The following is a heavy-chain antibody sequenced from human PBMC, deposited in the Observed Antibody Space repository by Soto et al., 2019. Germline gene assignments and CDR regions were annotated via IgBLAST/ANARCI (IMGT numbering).Heavy chain of an antibody. J-gene: IGHJ4*02. CDR2: ISGSGAST. CDR1: GFTFSSYA. V-gene: IGHV3-23*01. D-gene: IGHD6-19*01. CDR3: AKDSSTQWLVLGCFDC. Sequence: GGSLRLSCAASGFTFSSYAMSWVRQAPGEGLEWVSDISGSGASTYYADSVKGRFTISRDNSKNTLYLQMNSLRAEDTAVYYCAKDSSTQWLVLGCFDCWGQGTPVTVSS.